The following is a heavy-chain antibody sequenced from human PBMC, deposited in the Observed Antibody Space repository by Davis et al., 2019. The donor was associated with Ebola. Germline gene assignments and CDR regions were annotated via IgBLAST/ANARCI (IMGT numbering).Heavy chain of an antibody. CDR2: IIPIFGTA. CDR3: GRDGYTYGSGDYYYGMDA. CDR1: GGTFSSYA. J-gene: IGHJ6*02. V-gene: IGHV1-69*13. D-gene: IGHD5-18*01. Sequence: AASVKVSCKASGGTFSSYAISWVRQAPGQGLEWMGGIIPIFGTANYAQKFQGRVTITADESTSTVYMEMSSLRFEDTAVYYCGRDGYTYGSGDYYYGMDAWGQGTTVTVSS.